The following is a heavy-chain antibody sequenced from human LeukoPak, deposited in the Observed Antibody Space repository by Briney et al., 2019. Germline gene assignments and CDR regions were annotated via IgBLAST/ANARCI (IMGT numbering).Heavy chain of an antibody. CDR1: GFTFSSYA. V-gene: IGHV3-23*01. D-gene: IGHD3-10*01. J-gene: IGHJ4*02. CDR2: ISGSGGST. Sequence: GGSLRLSCAASGFTFSSYAMSWVRQAPGKGLEWVSAISGSGGSTYYADSVKGRFTISRDNSKNTLYLQMNSLRAEDTAVYYCAKSPQLLWFGEFDYWGQGTLVPSPQ. CDR3: AKSPQLLWFGEFDY.